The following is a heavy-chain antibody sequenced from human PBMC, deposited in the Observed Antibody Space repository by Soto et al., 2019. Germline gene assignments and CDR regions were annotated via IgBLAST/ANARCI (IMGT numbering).Heavy chain of an antibody. V-gene: IGHV1-18*01. Sequence: QVQLVQSAAEVKKPGASVKVSCKASGYTLTNYAISWVRQAPGQGPEWMGWINTYNGNSNYAQKFQGRVTMTTDTSTYMVYIDSRSFTPSDTAVYYSPRDCADGRCFYIYWGQGTLVTVSS. CDR2: INTYNGNS. D-gene: IGHD2-15*01. CDR1: GYTLTNYA. CDR3: PRDCADGRCFYIY. J-gene: IGHJ4*02.